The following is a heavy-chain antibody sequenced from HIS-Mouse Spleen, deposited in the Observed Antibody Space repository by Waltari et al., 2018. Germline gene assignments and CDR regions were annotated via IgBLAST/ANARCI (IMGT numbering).Heavy chain of an antibody. D-gene: IGHD6-13*01. V-gene: IGHV3-23*01. CDR2: ISGSGGST. J-gene: IGHJ4*02. CDR3: AKLGGWDIAAVQFDY. CDR1: GFTFSSYA. Sequence: EVQLLESGGGLVQPGGSLRLSCAASGFTFSSYAMSRVRQAPGQGLEWVSAISGSGGSTYYADSVKGRFTISRDNSKNTLYLQMNSLRAEDTAVYYCAKLGGWDIAAVQFDYWGQGTLVTVSS.